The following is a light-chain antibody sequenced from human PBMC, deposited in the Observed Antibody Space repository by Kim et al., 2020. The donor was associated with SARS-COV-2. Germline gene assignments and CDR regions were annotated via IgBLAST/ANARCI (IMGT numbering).Light chain of an antibody. Sequence: PGEKATRSCRASQSVDSAHLGWYQQKPGQAPRLLFSGASSRATGTPDRFSGSGSGTDFTLTISRLEPEDFAVYYCQQYHNFRWTFGQGTKVDIK. J-gene: IGKJ1*01. CDR2: GAS. CDR3: QQYHNFRWT. CDR1: QSVDSAH. V-gene: IGKV3-20*01.